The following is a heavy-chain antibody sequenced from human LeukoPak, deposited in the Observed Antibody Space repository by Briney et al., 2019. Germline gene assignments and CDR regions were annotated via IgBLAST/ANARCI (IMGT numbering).Heavy chain of an antibody. CDR3: AREIAAAGHGGYFDY. Sequence: SETLSLTCTVSGGSMSSYYWSWIRQPPGKGLEWIGYIYYSGSTNYNPSLKSRVTISVDTSKNQFSLKLSSVTAADTAVYYCAREIAAAGHGGYFDYWGQGTLVTVSS. V-gene: IGHV4-59*01. D-gene: IGHD6-13*01. CDR1: GGSMSSYY. J-gene: IGHJ4*02. CDR2: IYYSGST.